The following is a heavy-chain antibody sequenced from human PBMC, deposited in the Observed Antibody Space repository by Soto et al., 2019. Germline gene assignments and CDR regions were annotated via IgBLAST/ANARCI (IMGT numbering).Heavy chain of an antibody. J-gene: IGHJ4*02. D-gene: IGHD2-15*01. CDR1: GGSISSYY. V-gene: IGHV4-59*08. CDR3: ARRYGGTFDY. CDR2: IYYSGST. Sequence: QVQLQESGPGLVKPSETLSLTCTVSGGSISSYYWGWIRQPPGKGLEWIGYIYYSGSTNYNPSLQSRVTISVDTSKNQFSLKLSSVTAADTAVYYCARRYGGTFDYWGQGTLVTVSS.